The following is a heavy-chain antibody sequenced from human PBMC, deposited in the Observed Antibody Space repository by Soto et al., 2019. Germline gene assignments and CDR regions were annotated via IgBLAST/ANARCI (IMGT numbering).Heavy chain of an antibody. J-gene: IGHJ4*02. V-gene: IGHV1-69*04. CDR2: VNPILSTS. D-gene: IGHD3-10*01. Sequence: QVQLVQSGAEVKRPGSSVEVSCKASGDTFSFYSINWVRQAPGLGLEWMGRVNPILSTSNYAQRFQGRVTMTADKSTSTAYMELSGLRSEDTAMYYCATSYGSGYRAFDYWGQGALVTVSS. CDR1: GDTFSFYS. CDR3: ATSYGSGYRAFDY.